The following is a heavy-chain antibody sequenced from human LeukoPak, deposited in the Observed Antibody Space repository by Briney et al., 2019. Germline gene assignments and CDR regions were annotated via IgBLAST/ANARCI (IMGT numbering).Heavy chain of an antibody. CDR1: GFTFSSYS. D-gene: IGHD3-10*01. Sequence: PGGSLRLSCAASGFTFSSYSMNWVRQAPGKGLEWVSYISSSSSTIYYADSVKGRFTISRDNAKNSLYLQMNSLRAEDTAVYYCATYYYGSGTFSYYYYGMDVWGQGTTVTVSS. V-gene: IGHV3-48*01. CDR2: ISSSSSTI. J-gene: IGHJ6*02. CDR3: ATYYYGSGTFSYYYYGMDV.